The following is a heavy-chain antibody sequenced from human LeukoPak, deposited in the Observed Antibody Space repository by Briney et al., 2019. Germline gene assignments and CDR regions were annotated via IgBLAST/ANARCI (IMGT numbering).Heavy chain of an antibody. D-gene: IGHD2-2*01. CDR1: GFSITTDYY. Sequence: SETLSLTCTVTGFSITTDYYWGWMRQPPGKGLEWIGNIFHDGATYYNPSLKSRVTISLVTSKNQFSLRLNSVTAADTAVYYCARGRPMFEYWGQGTLVTVSS. J-gene: IGHJ4*02. CDR3: ARGRPMFEY. V-gene: IGHV4-38-2*02. CDR2: IFHDGAT.